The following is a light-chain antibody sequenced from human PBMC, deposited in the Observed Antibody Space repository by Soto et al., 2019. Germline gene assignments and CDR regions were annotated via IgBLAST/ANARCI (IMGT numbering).Light chain of an antibody. CDR2: GAS. V-gene: IGKV3-15*01. J-gene: IGKJ4*01. CDR1: QSVDSN. CDR3: QQYNSWPLT. Sequence: EIVMTQSPATLSVSPGERATLSCRASQSVDSNLAWYQQKPGQAPRLLIYGASNRATGIPARFSGSGSGTEFTLTISSLQSEDFAVYYCQQYNSWPLTFGGGTKVEIK.